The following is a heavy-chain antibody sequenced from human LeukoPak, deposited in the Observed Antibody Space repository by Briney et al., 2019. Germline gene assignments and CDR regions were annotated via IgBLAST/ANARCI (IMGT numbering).Heavy chain of an antibody. J-gene: IGHJ3*02. V-gene: IGHV4-59*01. CDR3: AGGYWGYGAFDI. D-gene: IGHD7-27*01. CDR1: GGSISSYY. CDR2: IYYSGST. Sequence: PSETLSLTCTVSGGSISSYYWSWIRQPPGKGLEWIGYIYYSGSTNYNPSLKSRVTISVDTSKNQFSLKLSSVTAADTAVYYCAGGYWGYGAFDIWGQGTMVTVSS.